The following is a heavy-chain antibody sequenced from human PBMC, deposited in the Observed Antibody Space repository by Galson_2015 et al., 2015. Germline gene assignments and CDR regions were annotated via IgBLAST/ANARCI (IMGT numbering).Heavy chain of an antibody. Sequence: SLRLSCAASGFTFSTYSMHWVRQAPGKGLEWVAIISYDGINKYYADSVKGRFTFSGDNSKNTLYLQMNSLRAEDSAVYYCAREPYGGDSGPLDYWGQGTLVTVSS. CDR3: AREPYGGDSGPLDY. J-gene: IGHJ4*02. V-gene: IGHV3-30-3*01. CDR2: ISYDGINK. D-gene: IGHD4-23*01. CDR1: GFTFSTYS.